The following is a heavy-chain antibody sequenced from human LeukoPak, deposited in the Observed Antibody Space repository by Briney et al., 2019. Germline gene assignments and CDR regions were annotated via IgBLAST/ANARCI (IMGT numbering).Heavy chain of an antibody. CDR3: ASTSGYSYGAFDY. CDR2: MNPNSGNT. D-gene: IGHD5-18*01. Sequence: GASVKVSCKASGYTFTSYDINWVRQATGQGLEWMGWMNPNSGNTGYAQKFQGRVTIIRNTSISTAYMELSSLRSEDTAVYYCASTSGYSYGAFDYWGQGTLVTVSS. J-gene: IGHJ4*02. V-gene: IGHV1-8*03. CDR1: GYTFTSYD.